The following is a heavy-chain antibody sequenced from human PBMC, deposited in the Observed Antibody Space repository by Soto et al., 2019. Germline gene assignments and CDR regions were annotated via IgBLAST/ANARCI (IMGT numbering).Heavy chain of an antibody. J-gene: IGHJ4*02. Sequence: AASVKVSGKASGYTFKSYQIYWVRQAPGQRLECMGWINISNGNTEYSQNFQGRVTMTRDTSASTAYMELSSLRSEDTAVYYCARDTDLTLVTTLDYWGQGTPVTVSS. CDR2: INISNGNT. CDR1: GYTFKSYQ. V-gene: IGHV1-3*04. CDR3: ARDTDLTLVTTLDY. D-gene: IGHD4-17*01.